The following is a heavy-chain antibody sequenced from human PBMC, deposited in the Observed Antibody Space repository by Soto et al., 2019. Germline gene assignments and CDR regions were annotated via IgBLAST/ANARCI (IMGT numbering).Heavy chain of an antibody. CDR1: GGIFNNFA. J-gene: IGHJ5*01. CDR2: IIPLFATP. V-gene: IGHV1-69*05. D-gene: IGHD3-10*02. Sequence: QVQLVQSGAEVKKPGSSVKVSCKTSGGIFNNFAISWIRQAPGQGLEWMGGIIPLFATPHYAERFQGRVTITTAKSTSTAYMELSRLRSEDTALYYCAAVYFYNANYFRDSWGQGTLVTVSS. CDR3: AAVYFYNANYFRDS.